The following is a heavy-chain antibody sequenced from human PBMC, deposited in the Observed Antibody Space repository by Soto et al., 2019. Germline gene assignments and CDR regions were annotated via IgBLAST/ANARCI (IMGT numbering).Heavy chain of an antibody. Sequence: GGSLRLSCAASGFTFSSYAMIWVRQAPGKGLEWVSAISGSGGSTYYADSVKGRFTISRDNSKNTLYLQMNSLRAEDTAVYYCAKPITMIVVAQDPDDAFAIWVQGTMVTVSS. CDR3: AKPITMIVVAQDPDDAFAI. CDR2: ISGSGGST. D-gene: IGHD3-22*01. CDR1: GFTFSSYA. V-gene: IGHV3-23*01. J-gene: IGHJ3*02.